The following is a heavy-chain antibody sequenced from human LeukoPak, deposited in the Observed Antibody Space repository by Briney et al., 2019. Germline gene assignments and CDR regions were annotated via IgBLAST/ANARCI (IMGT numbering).Heavy chain of an antibody. Sequence: GGSLRLSCAASGFTFDDYAMHWVRQAPGKGLEWVSLISGDGGSTYYADSVKGRFTISRDNSKNSLYLQMNSLRTEDTALYYCARDGDFGPLSYYYYGMDVWGQGTTVTVSS. J-gene: IGHJ6*02. D-gene: IGHD2-2*01. CDR1: GFTFDDYA. CDR2: ISGDGGST. CDR3: ARDGDFGPLSYYYYGMDV. V-gene: IGHV3-43*02.